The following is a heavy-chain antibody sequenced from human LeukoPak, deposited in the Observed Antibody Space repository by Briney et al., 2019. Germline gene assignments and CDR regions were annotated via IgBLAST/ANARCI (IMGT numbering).Heavy chain of an antibody. CDR1: GFSFGDNA. Sequence: PGRSLRLSCTTSGFSFGDNAMSWVRQAPGKGLEWVGFIRSQANGGTTEYAASVKGRFSISRDDSKSIAYLQMNSLTTDDTAVYYCIREFYFDHWGQGTLVTVSS. V-gene: IGHV3-49*04. CDR2: IRSQANGGTT. CDR3: IREFYFDH. J-gene: IGHJ4*02.